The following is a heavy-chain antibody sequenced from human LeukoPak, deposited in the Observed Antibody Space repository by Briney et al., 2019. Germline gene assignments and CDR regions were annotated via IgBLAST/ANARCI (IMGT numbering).Heavy chain of an antibody. V-gene: IGHV3-23*01. J-gene: IGHJ4*02. D-gene: IGHD3-10*01. CDR3: AKADGSYKTLIDY. CDR2: ISGSGGST. CDR1: GFTFSSCA. Sequence: PGGSLRLSCAASGFTFSSCAMNWVRQAPGKGLGWVSGISGSGGSTYYADSVKGRFTISRDGSKNTVYLQMNSLRAEDTALYYCAKADGSYKTLIDYWGQGTLVTVSS.